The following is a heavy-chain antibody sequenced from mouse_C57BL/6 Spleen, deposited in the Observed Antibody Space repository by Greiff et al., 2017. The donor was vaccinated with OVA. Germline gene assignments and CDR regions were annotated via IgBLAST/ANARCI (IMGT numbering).Heavy chain of an antibody. CDR3: ARESLYYFDY. J-gene: IGHJ2*01. CDR2: ISDGGSYT. V-gene: IGHV5-4*01. Sequence: EVKLVESGGGLVKPGGSLKLSCAASGFTFSSYAMSWVRPTPEKRLEWVATISDGGSYTYYPDNVKGRFTISRDNAKNNLYLQMSHLKSEDTAMYYCARESLYYFDYWGQGTTLTVSS. CDR1: GFTFSSYA.